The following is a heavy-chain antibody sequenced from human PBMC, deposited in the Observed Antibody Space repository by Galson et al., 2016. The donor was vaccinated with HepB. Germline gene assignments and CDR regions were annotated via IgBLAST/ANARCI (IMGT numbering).Heavy chain of an antibody. CDR1: GFFFSTFW. CDR2: IKQDGSEK. CDR3: ARGFDL. J-gene: IGHJ3*01. V-gene: IGHV3-7*01. Sequence: SLRLSCAASGFFFSTFWMNWVRQAPGKGLEWVAHIKQDGSEKYYVDSVQGRFTISRDNAKNSLYLQMTDLRAEDTAVYYCARGFDLWGQGTMVTVSS.